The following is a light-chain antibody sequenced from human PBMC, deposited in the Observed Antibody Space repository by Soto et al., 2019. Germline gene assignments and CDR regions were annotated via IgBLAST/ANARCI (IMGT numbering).Light chain of an antibody. CDR3: SSYTRSDTYV. CDR1: SSDIGAYNW. CDR2: DVS. V-gene: IGLV2-14*03. J-gene: IGLJ1*01. Sequence: QSVLTQPASVSGSPGQSIAISCTGTSSDIGAYNWVSWYQQHPGKAPKLMIYDVSYRPSGVSNRFSGSISGNTASLTISGLQAEDEAVYYCSSYTRSDTYVFGSGTKLTV.